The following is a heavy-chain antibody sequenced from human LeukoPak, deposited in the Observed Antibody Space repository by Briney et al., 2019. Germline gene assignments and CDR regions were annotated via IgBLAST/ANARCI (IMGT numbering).Heavy chain of an antibody. CDR1: GVSISSSNSY. CDR3: ARAIGWFGDHDY. J-gene: IGHJ4*02. V-gene: IGHV4-39*01. CDR2: IYYSGNT. D-gene: IGHD3-10*01. Sequence: PSETLSLTCTVSGVSISSSNSYWGWIRQPPGKGLEWIGSIYYSGNTYYNASLKSQVSISIDTSKNQFSLRLTSVTAADTAVYYCARAIGWFGDHDYWGQGTLVTVSS.